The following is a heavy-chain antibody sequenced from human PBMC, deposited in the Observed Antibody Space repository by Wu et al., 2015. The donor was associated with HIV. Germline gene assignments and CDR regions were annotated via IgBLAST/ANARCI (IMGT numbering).Heavy chain of an antibody. V-gene: IGHV1-46*01. D-gene: IGHD1-26*01. CDR1: GYTFTNYY. Sequence: QVQLEQSGAEVKKPGASVKVSCKASGYTFTNYYMHWVRQAPGEGLEWMGIINPNTGTTSYAQMFQGRVTMTRDTSTTTIYIELSSLRSNDTAVYYCARSKGAFLVDLFDYWGQGTLVTVSS. CDR2: INPNTGTT. J-gene: IGHJ4*02. CDR3: ARSKGAFLVDLFDY.